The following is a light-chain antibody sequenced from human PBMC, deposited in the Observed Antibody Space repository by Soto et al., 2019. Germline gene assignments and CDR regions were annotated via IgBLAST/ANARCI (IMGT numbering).Light chain of an antibody. CDR1: SSNIGAGYD. V-gene: IGLV1-40*01. CDR3: QSYDSSLSGHDV. Sequence: QSVLTQPPSVSGAPGQRVTISCTGSSSNIGAGYDVHWYQQLPGTAPKLLIYGNSNRPSGVPDRFSGSKSGTSASLAITGFQAEDEADYYCQSYDSSLSGHDVLGTGTKLTVL. J-gene: IGLJ1*01. CDR2: GNS.